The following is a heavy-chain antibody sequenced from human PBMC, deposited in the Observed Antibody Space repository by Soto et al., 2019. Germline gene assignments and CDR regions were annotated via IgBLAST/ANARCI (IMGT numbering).Heavy chain of an antibody. CDR3: AQRGYDFWTNPLAWFDS. D-gene: IGHD3-3*01. CDR2: IYWNDDK. V-gene: IGHV2-5*01. CDR1: GFSLRAGGVG. Sequence: SGPTLVNPTQTLTLTCTFSGFSLRAGGVGVGWIRQPPGKALEWLALIYWNDDKRYSPSLKNRLTITKDTSKNQVLLTMASIEPVDTATYYCAQRGYDFWTNPLAWFDSWGQGIPVTVSS. J-gene: IGHJ5*01.